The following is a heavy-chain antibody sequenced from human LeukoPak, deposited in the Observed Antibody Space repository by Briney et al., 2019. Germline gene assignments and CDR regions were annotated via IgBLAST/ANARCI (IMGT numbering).Heavy chain of an antibody. CDR2: IKGKSAGGAT. D-gene: IGHD6-13*01. CDR3: TTAASSWYLVY. CDR1: GFSFYDAW. J-gene: IGHJ4*02. Sequence: GGSLRLSCATSGFSFYDAWLSWVRQAPGKGLEWVGRIKGKSAGGATDYAAPVKGRFTISRDDSKNTLYLQMNSLKTEDTAVYYCTTAASSWYLVYWGQGTLVTVSS. V-gene: IGHV3-15*01.